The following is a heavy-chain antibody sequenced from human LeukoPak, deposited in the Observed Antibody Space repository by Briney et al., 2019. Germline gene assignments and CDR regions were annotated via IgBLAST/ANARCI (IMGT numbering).Heavy chain of an antibody. J-gene: IGHJ4*02. Sequence: GGSLRLSCVASGFTFGKYWMSWVRQAPGKGLEWVANIKLDGSEKNYVDPVKGRFTISRDNTKNSLYLQMNSLRVEDTAVFYCARDQYDTWSRRGNFDSWGQGTLVIVSS. CDR1: GFTFGKYW. D-gene: IGHD3-3*01. CDR2: IKLDGSEK. CDR3: ARDQYDTWSRRGNFDS. V-gene: IGHV3-7*03.